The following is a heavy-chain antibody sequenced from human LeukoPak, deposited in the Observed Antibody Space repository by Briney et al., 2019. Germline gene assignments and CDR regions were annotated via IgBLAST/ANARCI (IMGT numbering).Heavy chain of an antibody. D-gene: IGHD6-19*01. CDR1: GFTFSSYG. J-gene: IGHJ4*02. Sequence: PGGSLRLSCAASGFTFSSYGMHWVRQAPGKGLEWVAVIWYDGSNKYYADSVKGRFTISRDNSKNTLYLQMNSLRAEDTAVYHCTTPIAVAGTDDYWGQGTLVTVSS. CDR2: IWYDGSNK. V-gene: IGHV3-33*01. CDR3: TTPIAVAGTDDY.